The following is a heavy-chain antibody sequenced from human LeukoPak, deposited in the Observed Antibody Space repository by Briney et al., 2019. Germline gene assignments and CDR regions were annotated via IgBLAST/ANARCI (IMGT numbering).Heavy chain of an antibody. D-gene: IGHD3-10*02. V-gene: IGHV4-59*01. CDR2: IYYSGST. J-gene: IGHJ3*02. CDR1: GGSISSYY. CDR3: ARERRTMWGSDAFDI. Sequence: SETLSLTCTVSGGSISSYYWSWIRQPPGKGLEWIGYIYYSGSTNYNPSLKSRVTISVDTSKNQFSLKLSSVTAADTAVYYCARERRTMWGSDAFDIWGQGTMVTVSS.